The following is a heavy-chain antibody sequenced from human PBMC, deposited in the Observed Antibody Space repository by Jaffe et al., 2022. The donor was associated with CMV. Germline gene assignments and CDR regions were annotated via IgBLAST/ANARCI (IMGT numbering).Heavy chain of an antibody. CDR3: AKYFSPTYNYDRGAFDI. V-gene: IGHV3-23*01. J-gene: IGHJ3*02. CDR2: ISGGGDST. Sequence: EVQLLESGGGLVQPGGSLRLSCEASGFTFSSYAMGWVRQAPGKGLEWVSTISGGGDSTYYADSVKGRFTISRDNSKNTLFLEMNSLRAEDTAVYYCAKYFSPTYNYDRGAFDIWGQGTMVTVSS. D-gene: IGHD5-18*01. CDR1: GFTFSSYA.